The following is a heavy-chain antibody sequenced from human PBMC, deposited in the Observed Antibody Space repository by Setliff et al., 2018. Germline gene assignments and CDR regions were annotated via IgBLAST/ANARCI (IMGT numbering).Heavy chain of an antibody. CDR1: GDSISDAS. CDR2: VFYNGAA. V-gene: IGHV4-59*01. Sequence: SETLSLTCTVSGDSISDASIMAWIRQPPGKGLEFIGFVFYNGAAKYDPSLKSRVTMSVDTSKTQFSLKLNSMTTADTAVYYCARGGTYRYFDYWGQGALVTVSS. CDR3: ARGGTYRYFDY. J-gene: IGHJ4*02.